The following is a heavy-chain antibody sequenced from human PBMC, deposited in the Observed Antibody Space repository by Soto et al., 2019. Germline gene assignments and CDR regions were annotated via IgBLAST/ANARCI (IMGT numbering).Heavy chain of an antibody. D-gene: IGHD2-2*01. Sequence: GASVKVSCKASGYTFTGYYMHWVRQAPGQGLEWMGWINPNSGGTNYAQKFQGWVTMTRDTSISTAYMELSRLRSDDTAVYYCAAGSSVYYYGMDVWGQGTTVTVSS. V-gene: IGHV1-2*04. J-gene: IGHJ6*02. CDR3: AAGSSVYYYGMDV. CDR1: GYTFTGYY. CDR2: INPNSGGT.